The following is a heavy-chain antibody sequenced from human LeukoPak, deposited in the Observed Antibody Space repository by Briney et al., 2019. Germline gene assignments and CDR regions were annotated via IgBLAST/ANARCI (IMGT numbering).Heavy chain of an antibody. V-gene: IGHV3-30*02. D-gene: IGHD1-1*01. J-gene: IGHJ6*03. CDR3: AKDSQLDVGSDYYYYFYMDV. CDR1: GFSFSTFG. Sequence: GGSLRLSCAASGFSFSTFGMYWVRQVPGKGLEWVAFIRYDGNDKYYGDSAKDRFTISRDNSKNTLYSQMNSLTTDDTGVYYCAKDSQLDVGSDYYYYFYMDVWGRGTTVTVSS. CDR2: IRYDGNDK.